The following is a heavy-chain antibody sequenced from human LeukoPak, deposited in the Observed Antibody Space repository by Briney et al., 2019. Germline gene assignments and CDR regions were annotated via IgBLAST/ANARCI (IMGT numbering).Heavy chain of an antibody. CDR3: ARMGVGRITMVRGVIRWFDP. Sequence: SETLSLTCAVYGGSFSGYYWSWIRQPPGKGLEWIGEINHSGSTNYNPSLKSRVTISVDTSKNQFSLKLSSVTAADTAVYYCARMGVGRITMVRGVIRWFDPWGQGTLVTVSS. CDR1: GGSFSGYY. D-gene: IGHD3-10*01. J-gene: IGHJ5*02. V-gene: IGHV4-34*01. CDR2: INHSGST.